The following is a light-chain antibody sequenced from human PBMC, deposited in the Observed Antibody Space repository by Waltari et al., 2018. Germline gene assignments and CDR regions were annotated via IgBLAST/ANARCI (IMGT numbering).Light chain of an antibody. J-gene: IGKJ3*01. Sequence: EIVMTQSPATLSVSPGDRATLSCRASQSISSQLAWYQPKPGQAPRLLIYGASTRATGIPARFSGSGSGTEFTLTISSLQSEDFAVYFCQQYHESPPITFGPGTKVDIK. CDR3: QQYHESPPIT. V-gene: IGKV3-15*01. CDR2: GAS. CDR1: QSISSQ.